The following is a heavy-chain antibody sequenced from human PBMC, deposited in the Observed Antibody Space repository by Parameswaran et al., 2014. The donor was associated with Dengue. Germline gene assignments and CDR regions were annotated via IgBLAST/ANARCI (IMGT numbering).Heavy chain of an antibody. D-gene: IGHD3-3*01. V-gene: IGHV1-2*02. J-gene: IGHJ4*02. CDR2: INPNSGGT. Sequence: WVRQAPGQGLEWMGWINPNSGGTNYAQKFQGRVTMTRDTSISTAYMELSRLRSDDTAVYYCARDATYYDFWSGYYSYFDYWGQGTLVTVSS. CDR3: ARDATYYDFWSGYYSYFDY.